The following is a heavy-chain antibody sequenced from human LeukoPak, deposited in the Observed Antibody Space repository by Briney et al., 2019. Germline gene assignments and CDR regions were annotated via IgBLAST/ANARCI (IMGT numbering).Heavy chain of an antibody. CDR1: GYSISRGYY. J-gene: IGHJ4*02. CDR2: IYHSGST. Sequence: SETLSLTCTVSGYSISRGYYWGWIRQLPGKGLECIGNIYHSGSTHYNPSLKSRDTISLDTSKNTLSLKLRSVTAADTAIYYCARKDPGYSGYSDFDYWGQGTLVTVSS. V-gene: IGHV4-38-2*02. D-gene: IGHD5-12*01. CDR3: ARKDPGYSGYSDFDY.